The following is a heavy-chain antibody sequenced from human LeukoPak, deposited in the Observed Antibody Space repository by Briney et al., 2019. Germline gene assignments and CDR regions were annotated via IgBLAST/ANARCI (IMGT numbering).Heavy chain of an antibody. Sequence: MPSETLSLTCAVYGGSFSGYYWSWIRQPPGKGLEWIGEINHSGSTNYNPSLKSRVTIPVDTSKNQFSLKLSSVTAADTAVYYCARGRRMATILILRNFDYWGQGTLVTVSS. J-gene: IGHJ4*02. D-gene: IGHD5-24*01. CDR3: ARGRRMATILILRNFDY. CDR2: INHSGST. V-gene: IGHV4-34*01. CDR1: GGSFSGYY.